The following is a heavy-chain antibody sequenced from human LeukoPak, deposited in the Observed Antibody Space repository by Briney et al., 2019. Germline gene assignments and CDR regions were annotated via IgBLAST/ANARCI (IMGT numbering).Heavy chain of an antibody. CDR3: ARETRGYYVSGNYYFDY. D-gene: IGHD3-10*01. CDR2: INYSGNT. CDR1: GGSFSGYY. V-gene: IGHV4-34*01. J-gene: IGHJ4*02. Sequence: SETLSLTCAVYGGSFSGYYWSWIRQPPGKGLEWIGKINYSGNTNYNPSLKSRVTISLDTSKNQFSLKLSSVTAADTAVYYCARETRGYYVSGNYYFDYWGQGSLVTVSS.